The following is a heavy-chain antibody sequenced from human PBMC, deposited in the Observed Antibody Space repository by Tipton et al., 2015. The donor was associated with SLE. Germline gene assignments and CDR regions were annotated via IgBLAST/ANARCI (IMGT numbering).Heavy chain of an antibody. CDR3: AVYCSSTSCSFDY. V-gene: IGHV4-61*02. CDR1: GGSISSGSYY. CDR2: IYTRGST. Sequence: TLSLTCAVSGGSISSGSYYWSWIRQPAGKGLEWVGGIYTRGSTNYTPSLKSRVTISVDTSKNQFSLKLSSVTAADTAVYYCAVYCSSTSCSFDYWGQGTLVTVSS. D-gene: IGHD2-2*01. J-gene: IGHJ4*02.